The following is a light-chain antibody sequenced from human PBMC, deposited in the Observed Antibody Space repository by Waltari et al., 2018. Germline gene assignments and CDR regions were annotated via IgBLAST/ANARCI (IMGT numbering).Light chain of an antibody. V-gene: IGKV3-20*01. J-gene: IGKJ1*01. Sequence: EIVLTQSPGTLSLSPGERATLSCRASQSVSRALAWYQQKHGQAPRLLIYGASTRATGVPDRFSGSGSGTDFSLTISSLDPEDFAVYYCQHYVKLPVTYGQGTKVEI. CDR2: GAS. CDR1: QSVSRA. CDR3: QHYVKLPVT.